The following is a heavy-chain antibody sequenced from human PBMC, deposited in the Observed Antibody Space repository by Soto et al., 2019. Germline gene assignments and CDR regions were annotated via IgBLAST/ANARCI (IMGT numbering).Heavy chain of an antibody. CDR3: ASGSRYHGLDF. J-gene: IGHJ6*02. V-gene: IGHV4-34*01. Sequence: SETLSLTCVVYGGSFSGYYWTWIRQPPGKGLEWIGDSNQSGSTNYNPSLKSRVTISVDTSKKQFSLKLTSATAADTAVYYCASGSRYHGLDFWGPGTTVTVSS. CDR1: GGSFSGYY. CDR2: SNQSGST.